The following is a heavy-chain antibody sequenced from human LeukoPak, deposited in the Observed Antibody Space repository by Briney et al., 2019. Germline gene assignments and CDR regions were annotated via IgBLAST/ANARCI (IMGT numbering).Heavy chain of an antibody. CDR1: GFTFSSYA. CDR3: ARGGGGGATYDY. CDR2: ISGSGGST. V-gene: IGHV3-23*01. J-gene: IGHJ4*02. Sequence: TGGSLRLSCAASGFTFSSYAMSWVRQAPGKGLEWVSAISGSGGSTYYADSVKGRFTISRDNSKNTLYLQMNSLRAEDTAVYYCARGGGGGATYDYWGQGTLVTVSS. D-gene: IGHD1-26*01.